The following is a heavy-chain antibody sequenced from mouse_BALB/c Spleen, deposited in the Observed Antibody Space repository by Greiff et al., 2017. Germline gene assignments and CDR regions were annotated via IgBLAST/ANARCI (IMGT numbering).Heavy chain of an antibody. V-gene: IGHV2-6-2*01. CDR3: ARGRGGRDAMDY. J-gene: IGHJ4*01. D-gene: IGHD1-1*02. CDR1: GFSLTSYG. CDR2: IWSDGST. Sequence: QVQLKQSGPDLVAPSQSLSITCTVSGFSLTSYGVHWVRQPPGKGLEWLVVIWSDGSTTYNSALKSRLSISKDNSKSQVFLKMNSLQTDDTAMYYCARGRGGRDAMDYWGQGTSVTVSS.